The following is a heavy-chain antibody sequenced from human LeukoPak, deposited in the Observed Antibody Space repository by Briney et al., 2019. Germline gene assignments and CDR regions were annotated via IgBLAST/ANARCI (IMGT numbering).Heavy chain of an antibody. Sequence: GESLRLSCAASGFTFSNYAMHWVRQAPGKGLEYVSAISSNGNGTYYANSVKGRFTISRDNSKNTLYLQMGSLRSEDTAVYYCARDLLYSSSSAAGDYWGQGTLVTVSS. J-gene: IGHJ4*02. D-gene: IGHD6-6*01. CDR3: ARDLLYSSSSAAGDY. CDR1: GFTFSNYA. CDR2: ISSNGNGT. V-gene: IGHV3-64*01.